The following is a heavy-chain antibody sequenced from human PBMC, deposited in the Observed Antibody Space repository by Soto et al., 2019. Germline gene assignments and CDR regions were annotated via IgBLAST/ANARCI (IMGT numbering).Heavy chain of an antibody. D-gene: IGHD5-12*01. J-gene: IGHJ4*02. CDR3: ERDYSMVATCYGY. Sequence: QVQLVQSGPEVKKPGASVKVSCKASGYTFTSYDITWVRQAPGQGLEWMGWISPTNGYTNYAEKLQGRVTVTTDTSTSTAYMELRSLRSDDTAVYYCERDYSMVATCYGYWGQGTLVTVSS. CDR2: ISPTNGYT. CDR1: GYTFTSYD. V-gene: IGHV1-18*01.